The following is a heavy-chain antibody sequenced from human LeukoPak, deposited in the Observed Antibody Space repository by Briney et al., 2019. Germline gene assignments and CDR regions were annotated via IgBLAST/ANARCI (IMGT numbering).Heavy chain of an antibody. J-gene: IGHJ5*02. CDR1: GFTFSSYA. D-gene: IGHD2-15*01. CDR2: ISGSGGST. V-gene: IGHV3-23*01. CDR3: AKAGYCIGGSCDNWFDP. Sequence: GGSLRLSCAASGFTFSSYAMSWVRQAPGKGLEWVSAISGSGGSTYYADSVKGRFTISRDNSKNTLYLQMNSLRAEGTAVYSCAKAGYCIGGSCDNWFDPWGQGTLVTVSS.